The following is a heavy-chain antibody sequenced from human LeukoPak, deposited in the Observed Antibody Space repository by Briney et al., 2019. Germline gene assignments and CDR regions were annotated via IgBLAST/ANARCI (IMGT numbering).Heavy chain of an antibody. V-gene: IGHV4-4*07. CDR2: ISTSGRT. CDR3: AVGRPRNTTRLDDGYDF. D-gene: IGHD1-1*01. CDR1: GGSLTTYY. Sequence: PSETLSLTCTVSGGSLTTYYWTWLWQPAGKGVEWIGRISTSGRTNYNPSLKSRLTMSADTSKNQFSLILNSVTAADTAVYYCAVGRPRNTTRLDDGYDFWGQGTMVTVSS. J-gene: IGHJ3*01.